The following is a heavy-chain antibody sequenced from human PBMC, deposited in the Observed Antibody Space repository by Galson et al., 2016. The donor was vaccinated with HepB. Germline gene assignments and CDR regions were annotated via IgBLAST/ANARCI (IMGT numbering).Heavy chain of an antibody. V-gene: IGHV1-46*04. D-gene: IGHD2-15*01. CDR1: GFTFTGYY. J-gene: IGHJ3*02. CDR2: LNPIAGTK. Sequence: SVKVSCKASGFTFTGYYMHWVRQAPGQGLEWMGVLNPIAGTKIYAQNLQGRVTMAGDTSAATVFMDLMSLKSEDTAMYYCPRGPSFDKKGRHAFVIWGQGTMVTVSS. CDR3: PRGPSFDKKGRHAFVI.